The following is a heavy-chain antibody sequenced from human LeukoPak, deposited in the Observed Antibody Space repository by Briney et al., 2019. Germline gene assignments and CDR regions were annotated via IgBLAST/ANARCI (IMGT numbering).Heavy chain of an antibody. CDR2: IYYSGST. J-gene: IGHJ6*03. D-gene: IGHD3-10*01. CDR3: ARAWGVIIPSHMDV. V-gene: IGHV4-59*01. Sequence: SETLSLTCTVSGGSISSYYWSWIRQPPGKGLEWIGYIYYSGSTNHNPSLKSRVTISVDTSKNQFSLKLSSVTAADTAVYYCARAWGVIIPSHMDVWGKGTTVTISS. CDR1: GGSISSYY.